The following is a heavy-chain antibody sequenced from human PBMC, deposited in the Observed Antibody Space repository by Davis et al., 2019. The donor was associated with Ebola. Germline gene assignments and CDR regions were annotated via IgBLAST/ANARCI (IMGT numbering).Heavy chain of an antibody. CDR2: IYYSGST. J-gene: IGHJ4*02. V-gene: IGHV4-39*01. CDR3: ARYVAGTVY. CDR1: GGSISSSSYY. Sequence: SETLSLTCTVSGGSISSSSYYWGWIRQPPGKGLEWIGSIYYSGSTYYNPSLKRRVPISVDTSKNQFSLKLSSVTAADTAVYYCARYVAGTVYWGQGTLVTVSS. D-gene: IGHD6-19*01.